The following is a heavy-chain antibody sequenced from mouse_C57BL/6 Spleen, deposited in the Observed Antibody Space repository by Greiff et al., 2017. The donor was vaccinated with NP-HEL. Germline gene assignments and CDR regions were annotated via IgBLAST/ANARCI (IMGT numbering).Heavy chain of an antibody. J-gene: IGHJ4*01. CDR3: ARGRSTDAMDY. D-gene: IGHD5-1*01. CDR1: GYAFSSSW. Sequence: VQLQQSGPELVKPGASVKISCKASGYAFSSSWMNWVKQRPGKGLEWIGRIYPGDGDTNYNGKFKGKATLTADKSSSTAYMQLSSLTSEDSAVYFCARGRSTDAMDYWGQGTSVTVSS. CDR2: IYPGDGDT. V-gene: IGHV1-82*01.